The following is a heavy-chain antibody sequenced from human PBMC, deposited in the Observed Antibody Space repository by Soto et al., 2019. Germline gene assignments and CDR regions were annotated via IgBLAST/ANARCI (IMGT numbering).Heavy chain of an antibody. V-gene: IGHV1-8*01. CDR2: MNPNSGNT. CDR3: ARATSGSYYHYWFDP. D-gene: IGHD1-26*01. Sequence: ASVKVSCKASGYTFTSYDINWVRQATGQGLGWMGWMNPNSGNTGYAQKFQGRVTMTRNTSISTAYMELSSLRSEDTAVYYCARATSGSYYHYWFDPWGQGTLVTVSS. J-gene: IGHJ5*02. CDR1: GYTFTSYD.